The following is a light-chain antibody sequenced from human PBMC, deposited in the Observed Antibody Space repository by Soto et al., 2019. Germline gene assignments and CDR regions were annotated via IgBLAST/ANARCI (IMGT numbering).Light chain of an antibody. CDR3: QQDNDWPPLT. Sequence: ETVMTQSPVTLSLSPGDRATLSCRASHSVRSNLAWYQQKPGQPPRLLIYAASTRATGIPGRFSGSGSGTEFTLTISSLQSEDSAVYYCQQDNDWPPLTFGGGTKVEIK. CDR1: HSVRSN. CDR2: AAS. J-gene: IGKJ4*01. V-gene: IGKV3-15*01.